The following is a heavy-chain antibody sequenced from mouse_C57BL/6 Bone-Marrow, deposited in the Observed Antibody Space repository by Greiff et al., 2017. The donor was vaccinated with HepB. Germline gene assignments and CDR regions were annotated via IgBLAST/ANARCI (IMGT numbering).Heavy chain of an antibody. J-gene: IGHJ2*01. V-gene: IGHV1-82*01. Sequence: QVQLQQSGPELVKPGASVKISCKASGYAFSSSWMNWVKQRPGKGLEWIGRIYPGDGDTNYNGKFKGKATLTADKSSRTAYMQLSSLTSEDSAVYFCARGVYYGSSYYFDYWGQGTTLTVSS. CDR3: ARGVYYGSSYYFDY. CDR1: GYAFSSSW. CDR2: IYPGDGDT. D-gene: IGHD1-1*01.